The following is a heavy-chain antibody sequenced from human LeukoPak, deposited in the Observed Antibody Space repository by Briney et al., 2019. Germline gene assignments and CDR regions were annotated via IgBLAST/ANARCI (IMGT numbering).Heavy chain of an antibody. CDR2: INHSGST. V-gene: IGHV4-34*01. J-gene: IGHJ5*02. Sequence: PSETLSLTCAVYGGSFNGYYWSWIRQPPGKGLEWIGEINHSGSTNYNPSLKSRVTISVDTSKNQFSLKLTSVTAADAAVYYCAVYGSSAGWFDPWGQGTLVTVSP. D-gene: IGHD6-6*01. CDR1: GGSFNGYY. CDR3: AVYGSSAGWFDP.